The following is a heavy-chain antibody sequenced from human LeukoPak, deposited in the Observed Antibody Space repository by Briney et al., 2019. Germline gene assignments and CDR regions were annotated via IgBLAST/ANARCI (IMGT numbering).Heavy chain of an antibody. V-gene: IGHV5-51*01. Sequence: GASLQISCKASGSSFSSYWIGWVRQLPGKGLEWMGIIYPRDSDTRYSPTFQGQVTISVDKSITTAYLQWSSLKASDSAMYYCASPSYGSGSPDFDYWGQGTLVTVSA. D-gene: IGHD3-10*01. CDR2: IYPRDSDT. CDR3: ASPSYGSGSPDFDY. CDR1: GSSFSSYW. J-gene: IGHJ4*02.